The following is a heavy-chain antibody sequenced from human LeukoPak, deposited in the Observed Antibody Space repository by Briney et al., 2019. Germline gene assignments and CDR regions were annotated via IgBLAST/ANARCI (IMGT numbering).Heavy chain of an antibody. CDR1: GGTFSSYA. V-gene: IGHV1-69*13. CDR3: AREGTSWVNGDYFIH. D-gene: IGHD4-17*01. CDR2: IIPIFGTA. Sequence: GASVKVSCKASGGTFSSYAISWVRQAPGQGLEWMGGIIPIFGTANYAQKFQGRVTITADESTSTAYMELSSLRSEGTAVYYCAREGTSWVNGDYFIHWGQGTLVTVSS. J-gene: IGHJ4*02.